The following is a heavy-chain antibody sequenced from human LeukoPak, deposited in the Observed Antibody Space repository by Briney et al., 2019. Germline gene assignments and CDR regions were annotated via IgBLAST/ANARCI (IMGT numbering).Heavy chain of an antibody. J-gene: IGHJ4*02. D-gene: IGHD3-10*01. CDR1: GYTFSGYY. Sequence: ASVKVSCKASGYTFSGYYMNWVRQAPGQGLEWMGWMNPKSGKTHYAQKFQDRVTMTRDTSISTAYMELNSLRSDDTAVYYCARDFTMVWGVWGQGTLVTVSS. CDR3: ARDFTMVWGV. V-gene: IGHV1-2*02. CDR2: MNPKSGKT.